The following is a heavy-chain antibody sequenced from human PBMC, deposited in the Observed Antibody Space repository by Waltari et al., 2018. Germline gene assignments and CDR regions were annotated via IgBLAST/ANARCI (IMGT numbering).Heavy chain of an antibody. V-gene: IGHV3-33*06. J-gene: IGHJ4*02. D-gene: IGHD5-18*01. CDR3: AKESGYSYGAHLTT. Sequence: QVQLVESGGGVVQPGRSLRLSCAASGFTFSSYAMHWVRQAPGKGLEWVAVIWYDGSNKYYADSGKGRFTISRDNSKNTLYLQMNSLRAEDTAVYYCAKESGYSYGAHLTTWGQGTLVTVSS. CDR2: IWYDGSNK. CDR1: GFTFSSYA.